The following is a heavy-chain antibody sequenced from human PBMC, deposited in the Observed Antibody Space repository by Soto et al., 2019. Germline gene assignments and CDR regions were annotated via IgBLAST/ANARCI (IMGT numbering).Heavy chain of an antibody. Sequence: QLQLQESGPGLVKPSETLSLTCTVSGGSISSSSYYWGWIRQPPGKGLEWIGSIYYSGSTYYNPSLKSRVTISVDTSKNQFSLKLSSVTAADTAVYYCARRKGSGSYYDYWGQGTLVTVSS. CDR1: GGSISSSSYY. D-gene: IGHD3-10*01. V-gene: IGHV4-39*01. CDR2: IYYSGST. J-gene: IGHJ4*02. CDR3: ARRKGSGSYYDY.